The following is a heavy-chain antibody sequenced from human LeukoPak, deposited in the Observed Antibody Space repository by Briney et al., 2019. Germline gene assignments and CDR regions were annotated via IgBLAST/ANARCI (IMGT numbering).Heavy chain of an antibody. CDR3: ARLAMRDGYSIIFDY. Sequence: SETLSLTCTVSGGSISSSSYYWGWIRQPPGKGLEWIGSIYYSGSTYYNPSLKSRVTISVDTSKKQFSLKLSSVTAADTAVYYCARLAMRDGYSIIFDYWGQGTMVTVSS. J-gene: IGHJ4*02. CDR2: IYYSGST. D-gene: IGHD5-24*01. V-gene: IGHV4-39*01. CDR1: GGSISSSSYY.